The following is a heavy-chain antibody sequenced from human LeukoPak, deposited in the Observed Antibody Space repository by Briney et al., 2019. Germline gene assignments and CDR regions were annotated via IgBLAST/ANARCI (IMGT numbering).Heavy chain of an antibody. CDR3: ARYRTGGVDY. D-gene: IGHD7-27*01. J-gene: IGHJ4*02. CDR2: IYYSGGT. V-gene: IGHV4-59*01. CDR1: GGSISSYY. Sequence: SETLSLTCTVSGGSISSYYWSWIRQPPGKGLEWIGHIYYSGGTNYNPSLKSRVTISVDTSKNQFSLKLSSVTAADTAVYYCARYRTGGVDYWGQGTLVTVSS.